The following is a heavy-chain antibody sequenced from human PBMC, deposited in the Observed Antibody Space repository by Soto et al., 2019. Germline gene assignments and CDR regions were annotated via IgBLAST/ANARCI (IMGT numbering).Heavy chain of an antibody. D-gene: IGHD3-10*01. Sequence: SPTLSLPCAISGDSVSSNSAAWNWIRQSPSRGLEWLGRTYYRSKWYNDYAVSVKSRITINPDTSKNQFSLQLNSVTPEDTAVYYCARERGYGSGRRDQYYFDYWGQGTLVTVSS. CDR1: GDSVSSNSAA. J-gene: IGHJ4*02. V-gene: IGHV6-1*01. CDR2: TYYRSKWYN. CDR3: ARERGYGSGRRDQYYFDY.